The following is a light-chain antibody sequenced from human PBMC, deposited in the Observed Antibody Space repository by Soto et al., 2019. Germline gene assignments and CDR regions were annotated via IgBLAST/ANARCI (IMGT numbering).Light chain of an antibody. CDR1: QSVSSNY. J-gene: IGKJ2*01. CDR3: QQYGSSPYT. CDR2: NAS. Sequence: EIVLTQSPGTLSLSPGERATLSCRASQSVSSNYLDWYQQKPGQAPRLLCYNASNRPTGIPDIFSGSGSRTDFTLTISSLEPEDFAVYYCQQYGSSPYTFGQGTKLEIK. V-gene: IGKV3-20*01.